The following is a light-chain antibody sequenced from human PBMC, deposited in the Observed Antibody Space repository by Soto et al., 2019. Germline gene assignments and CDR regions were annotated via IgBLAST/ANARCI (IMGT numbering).Light chain of an antibody. J-gene: IGKJ4*01. V-gene: IGKV3-11*01. CDR2: DAS. CDR3: QQRSNWPPLT. CDR1: QSVSSY. Sequence: EIVLTQSQATLSLSPGERATLSCRASQSVSSYLAWYQQKPGQAPRLLIYDASNRATGIPARFSGSGSGTDFTLTVSSLEPEDFAVYFCQQRSNWPPLTVGGGTKVEIK.